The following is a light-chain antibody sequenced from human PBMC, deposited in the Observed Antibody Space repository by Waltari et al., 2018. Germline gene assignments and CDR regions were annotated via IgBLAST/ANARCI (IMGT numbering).Light chain of an antibody. J-gene: IGKJ1*01. CDR2: AAS. CDR1: QTVNAGY. Sequence: EVVLTQSPGTLSLSPGDRATLSCRASQTVNAGYLAWFQQKRGQAPRLLFYAASSRATGTPDRFSASGSGADFTLTISRLEPEDFGVYYCQQYGDLAWTFGQGTKVEIK. V-gene: IGKV3-20*01. CDR3: QQYGDLAWT.